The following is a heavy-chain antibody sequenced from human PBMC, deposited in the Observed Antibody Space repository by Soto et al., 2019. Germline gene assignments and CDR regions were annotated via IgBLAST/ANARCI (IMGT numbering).Heavy chain of an antibody. D-gene: IGHD5-12*01. V-gene: IGHV3-23*01. CDR3: AHTIPQGIVATLWRVPYFDY. CDR2: TFGNGAET. J-gene: IGHJ4*02. Sequence: GGSLRLSCIASGFTFRDFTMNWVRQAPGKGLEWVAATFGNGAETFYAASVKGRFTITKDTSKNQVVLTMTNMDPVDTATYYCAHTIPQGIVATLWRVPYFDYWGQGTLVTVSS. CDR1: GFTFRDFT.